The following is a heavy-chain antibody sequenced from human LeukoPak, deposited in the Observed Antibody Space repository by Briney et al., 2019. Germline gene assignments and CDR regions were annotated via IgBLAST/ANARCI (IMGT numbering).Heavy chain of an antibody. CDR1: GYTFISYG. V-gene: IGHV1-18*01. Sequence: HVASVKVSCKAAGYTFISYGFSWVRQAPGQGLEWMGWISGYNGNTNFAQKFQGRVITTTDTSTSTVYMELRSLRSDDTAVYYCARTDYGATPDYWGQGTLVTISS. CDR2: ISGYNGNT. D-gene: IGHD4/OR15-4a*01. CDR3: ARTDYGATPDY. J-gene: IGHJ4*02.